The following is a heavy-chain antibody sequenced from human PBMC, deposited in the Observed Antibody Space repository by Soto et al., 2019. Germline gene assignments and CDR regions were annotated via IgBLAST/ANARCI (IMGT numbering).Heavy chain of an antibody. CDR2: IKQDGSEK. J-gene: IGHJ6*02. V-gene: IGHV3-7*04. CDR1: GFTFSSYW. D-gene: IGHD6-13*01. CDR3: ARYSSSSFAVYYYYYGMDV. Sequence: PGGSLRLSCAASGFTFSSYWMSWVRQAPGKGLEWVANIKQDGSEKYYVDSVKGRFTISRDNAKNSLYLQMNSLRAEDTAVYYCARYSSSSFAVYYYYYGMDVWGQGTTVTVSS.